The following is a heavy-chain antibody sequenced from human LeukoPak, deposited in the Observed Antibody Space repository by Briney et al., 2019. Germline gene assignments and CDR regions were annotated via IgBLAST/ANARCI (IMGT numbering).Heavy chain of an antibody. CDR3: ATDQEGQSDSLDY. V-gene: IGHV1-24*01. J-gene: IGHJ4*02. CDR1: GYTFTSYD. Sequence: GASVKVSCKASGYTFTSYDINWVRQATGQGLEWMGGFDPEDGETIYAQKFQGRVTMTEDTSTDTAYMELSSLRSEDTAVYYCATDQEGQSDSLDYWGQGTLVTVSS. D-gene: IGHD2-15*01. CDR2: FDPEDGET.